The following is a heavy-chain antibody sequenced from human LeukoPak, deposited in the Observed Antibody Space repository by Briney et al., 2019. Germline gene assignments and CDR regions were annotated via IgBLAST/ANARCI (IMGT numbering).Heavy chain of an antibody. CDR2: IKRKTDGETT. D-gene: IGHD6-13*01. CDR3: TTDGSSYPDY. CDR1: GFTFINAW. V-gene: IGHV3-15*01. J-gene: IGHJ4*02. Sequence: GGSLRLSCAASGFTFINAWMTWVRQAPGKGLEWVGRIKRKTDGETTDYAAPVKGRFTISRDDSKGTLFLQMNSLKTEDTAVYYCTTDGSSYPDYWGQGTLVSVSS.